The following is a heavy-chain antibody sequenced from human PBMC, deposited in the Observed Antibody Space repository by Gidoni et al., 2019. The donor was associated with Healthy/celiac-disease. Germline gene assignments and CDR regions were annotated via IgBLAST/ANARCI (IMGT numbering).Heavy chain of an antibody. CDR1: GGSISSSSYY. J-gene: IGHJ5*02. CDR2: IYYSEST. CDR3: ARHLDYYDSSGYQNWFDP. Sequence: QLQLQESGPGLVKPSETLSLTCTVSGGSISSSSYYWGWIRQPPGKGLEWIGSIYYSESTYYNPSLKSLVTISVDTSKNQFSLKLSSVTAADTAVYYCARHLDYYDSSGYQNWFDPWGQGTLVTVSS. D-gene: IGHD3-22*01. V-gene: IGHV4-39*01.